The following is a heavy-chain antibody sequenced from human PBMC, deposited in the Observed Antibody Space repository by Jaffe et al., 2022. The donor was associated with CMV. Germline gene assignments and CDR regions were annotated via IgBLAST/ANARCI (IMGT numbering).Heavy chain of an antibody. J-gene: IGHJ6*02. CDR3: ARFGRDGQDREYYYYGMDV. CDR1: GFTVSSNY. V-gene: IGHV3-53*01. D-gene: IGHD3-10*01. Sequence: EVQLVESGGGLIQPGGSLRLSCAASGFTVSSNYMSWVRQAPGKGLEWLSVIYSAGSTYYADSVKGRFTISRDNSKNTLYLQMNSLRVEDTAVYYCARFGRDGQDREYYYYGMDVWGQGTTVTVSS. CDR2: IYSAGST.